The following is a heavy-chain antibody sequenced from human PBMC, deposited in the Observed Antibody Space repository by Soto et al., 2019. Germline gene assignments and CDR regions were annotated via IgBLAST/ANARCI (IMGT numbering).Heavy chain of an antibody. D-gene: IGHD6-19*01. Sequence: QVQLQESGPGLVKPSGTLSLTCAVSGDSVSSPYYWCWVRQPPGKGLEWIGEVFHTVTTSYNPSLRSRVTISLDKSVNPFSLDLSSVTAADTAVYYCARSAGWYAVHSWGPGTLVIVSS. CDR1: GDSVSSPYY. CDR2: VFHTVTT. V-gene: IGHV4-4*02. CDR3: ARSAGWYAVHS. J-gene: IGHJ4*02.